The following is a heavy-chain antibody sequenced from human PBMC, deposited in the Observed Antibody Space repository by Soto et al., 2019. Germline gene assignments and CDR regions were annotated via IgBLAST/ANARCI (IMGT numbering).Heavy chain of an antibody. D-gene: IGHD2-15*01. V-gene: IGHV1-3*01. CDR1: GYTFTSYA. Sequence: ASVKVSCKASGYTFTSYAMHWVRQAPGQRLEWMGWINAGNGNTKYSQKFQGRVTMTTDTSTSTAYMELSSLRSDDTAVYYCASLLSPPSFHYWGQGTLVTVSS. J-gene: IGHJ4*02. CDR3: ASLLSPPSFHY. CDR2: INAGNGNT.